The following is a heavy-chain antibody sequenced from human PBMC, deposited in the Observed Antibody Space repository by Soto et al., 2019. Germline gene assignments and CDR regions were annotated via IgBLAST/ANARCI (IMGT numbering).Heavy chain of an antibody. J-gene: IGHJ4*02. CDR2: IHGDGGKI. D-gene: IGHD5-18*01. CDR3: ARDFYGGYTYGPGDY. V-gene: IGHV3-7*01. CDR1: GFMFSAYW. Sequence: GGSLRLSCAASGFMFSAYWMSWVRQAPGKGLEWVANIHGDGGKIYYVDSVKGRFTISRDNARRSLYLQMNSLRAEDTAVYYCARDFYGGYTYGPGDYWGQGALVTVSS.